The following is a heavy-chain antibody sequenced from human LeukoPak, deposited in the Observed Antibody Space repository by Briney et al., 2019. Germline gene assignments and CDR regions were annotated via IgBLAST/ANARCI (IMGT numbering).Heavy chain of an antibody. Sequence: ASVKVFCKASGYTFTSYYMHWVRQAPGQGLEWMGIINPSGGSTSYAQKFQGRVTMTRDTSTSTVYMELSSLRSEDTAVYYCASGKTYYGGTTGDLDYWGQGTLVTVSS. CDR3: ASGKTYYGGTTGDLDY. J-gene: IGHJ4*02. CDR1: GYTFTSYY. D-gene: IGHD4-23*01. CDR2: INPSGGST. V-gene: IGHV1-46*01.